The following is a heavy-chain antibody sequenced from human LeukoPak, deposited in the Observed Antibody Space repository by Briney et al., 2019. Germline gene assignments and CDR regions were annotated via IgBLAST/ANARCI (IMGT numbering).Heavy chain of an antibody. CDR1: GGTFSSYA. CDR2: IIPILGIA. D-gene: IGHD1-1*01. Sequence: ASVKVSCKASGGTFSSYAISWVRQAPGQGLEWMGRIIPILGIANYAQKFQGRVTITADKSTSTAYMELSGLRSEDTAVYYCARDWYKSLNLGYGYNWNDGVFDYWGQGTLVTVSS. J-gene: IGHJ4*02. CDR3: ARDWYKSLNLGYGYNWNDGVFDY. V-gene: IGHV1-69*04.